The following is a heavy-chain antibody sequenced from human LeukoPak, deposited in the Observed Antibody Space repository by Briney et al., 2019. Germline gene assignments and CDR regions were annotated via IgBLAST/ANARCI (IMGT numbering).Heavy chain of an antibody. D-gene: IGHD6-19*01. CDR3: AREDSSGWYGLGYFQH. CDR2: ISAYNGNT. V-gene: IGHV1-18*01. J-gene: IGHJ1*01. Sequence: ASVKVSCKASGYTFTSYGISWVRQAPGQGLEWMGWISAYNGNTNYAQKLQGRVTMSTDTSTSTTYMELRSLRSEDTAVYYCAREDSSGWYGLGYFQHWGQGTLVTVSS. CDR1: GYTFTSYG.